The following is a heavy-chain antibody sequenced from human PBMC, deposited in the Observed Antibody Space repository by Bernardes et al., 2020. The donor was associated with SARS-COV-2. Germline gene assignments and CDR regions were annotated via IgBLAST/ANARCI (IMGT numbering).Heavy chain of an antibody. J-gene: IGHJ3*01. V-gene: IGHV3-33*04. CDR1: GFTLSHYG. CDR3: ARDGGKLLMFSDGFDV. CDR2: AWYEGKNL. D-gene: IGHD2-8*01. Sequence: GSLRLSCVASGFTLSHYGMHWVRQAPGKGLEWVAIAWYEGKNLYYADSVKGRFIVSRDNSKNTLYLQMNSLTAEDTAVYFCARDGGKLLMFSDGFDVWGQGTAVTVSS.